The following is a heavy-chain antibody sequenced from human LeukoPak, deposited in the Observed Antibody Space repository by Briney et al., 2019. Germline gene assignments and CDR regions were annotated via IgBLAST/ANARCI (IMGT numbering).Heavy chain of an antibody. D-gene: IGHD3-10*01. V-gene: IGHV3-30*18. J-gene: IGHJ6*03. CDR1: GFTFSSYG. CDR3: AKEGGLYGSGGWYYYMDV. Sequence: GRSLRLSCAASGFTFSSYGMHWVRQAPGKGLEWVAVISYDGSNKYYADSVKGRFTISRDNSKNTLYLQMNSLRAEDTAVYYCAKEGGLYGSGGWYYYMDVWGKGTTVTVSS. CDR2: ISYDGSNK.